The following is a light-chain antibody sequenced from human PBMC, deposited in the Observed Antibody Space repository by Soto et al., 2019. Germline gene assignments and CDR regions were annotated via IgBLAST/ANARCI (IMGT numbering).Light chain of an antibody. Sequence: QSVLTQPASVSGSPGQSITISCTGTSSDVGAYNSVSWYQQHPGKAPKLMIYGVSTRPSGVSNRFSGSKSGNTASLTISGLQAEDEADYHCSSYTTSSPVVFGGGTKLTVL. V-gene: IGLV2-14*01. CDR1: SSDVGAYNS. CDR2: GVS. J-gene: IGLJ3*02. CDR3: SSYTTSSPVV.